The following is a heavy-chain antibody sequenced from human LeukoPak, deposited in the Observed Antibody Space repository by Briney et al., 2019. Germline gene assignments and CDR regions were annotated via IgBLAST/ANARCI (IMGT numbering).Heavy chain of an antibody. V-gene: IGHV1-24*01. D-gene: IGHD6-6*01. CDR1: GYTLTELS. CDR3: ATEVGVAARTGYYYYMDV. J-gene: IGHJ6*03. CDR2: FDPEDGET. Sequence: GASVKVSCKVSGYTLTELSMHWVRQAPGKGLEWMGGFDPEDGETIYAQKFQGRVTMTEDTSTDTAYMELSSLRSEDTAVYYCATEVGVAARTGYYYYMDVWGKGTTVTVSS.